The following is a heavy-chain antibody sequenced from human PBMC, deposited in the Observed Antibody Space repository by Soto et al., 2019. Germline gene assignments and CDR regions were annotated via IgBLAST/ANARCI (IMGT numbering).Heavy chain of an antibody. Sequence: RASVKVSCKTSGSTFNGYFMHWVRQAPGQGLEWMGWINPNSGGTNYAQKFQGRVTMTRDTSINTAYLELNSLRSDDTAVYFCARGGRIASLPLGVDYWGQGTLVT. V-gene: IGHV1-2*02. J-gene: IGHJ4*02. CDR3: ARGGRIASLPLGVDY. CDR2: INPNSGGT. D-gene: IGHD3-16*01. CDR1: GSTFNGYF.